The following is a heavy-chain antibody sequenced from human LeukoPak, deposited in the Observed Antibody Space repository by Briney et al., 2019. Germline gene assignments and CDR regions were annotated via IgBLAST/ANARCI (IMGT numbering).Heavy chain of an antibody. CDR1: GFTFSSYA. CDR2: INGGGGST. V-gene: IGHV3-23*01. Sequence: PGGSLRLSCAASGFTFSSYAMSWVRQAPGKGLEWVSAINGGGGSTYYADSVKGRFTISRDKSKNTLYLQMNSLRAEDTAVYYCAKVECNSEYFQHWGQGTLVTVSS. CDR3: AKVECNSEYFQH. J-gene: IGHJ1*01. D-gene: IGHD2-15*01.